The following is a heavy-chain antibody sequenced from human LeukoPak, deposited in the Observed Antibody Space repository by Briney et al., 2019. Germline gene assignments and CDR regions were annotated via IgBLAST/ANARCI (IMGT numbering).Heavy chain of an antibody. J-gene: IGHJ4*02. CDR2: ISYDGSNK. CDR1: GFTFTSYA. Sequence: QSGGSLRPSCAASGFTFTSYAMHWVRQAPGKGLEWVAVISYDGSNKYYADSVKGRFTISRDNSKNTLYLQMNSLRAEDTAAYYCAKPYYDISQGGVVYYFDYWGQGTLVTVSS. V-gene: IGHV3-30*18. D-gene: IGHD3-9*01. CDR3: AKPYYDISQGGVVYYFDY.